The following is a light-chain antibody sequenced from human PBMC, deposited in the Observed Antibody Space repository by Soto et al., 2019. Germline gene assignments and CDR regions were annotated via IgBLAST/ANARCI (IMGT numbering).Light chain of an antibody. V-gene: IGLV2-8*01. CDR1: SSDVGGYNY. J-gene: IGLJ2*01. CDR2: EVS. CDR3: SSYAGSNNVV. Sequence: QSALTQPPSASGSPGQSFTISCTGTSSDVGGYNYVSWYQQHPGKAPQLMIYEVSKRRSRVPDRFSGSKSGNTASLTVSGLQGEDEADYYCSSYAGSNNVVFRGGTKLTVL.